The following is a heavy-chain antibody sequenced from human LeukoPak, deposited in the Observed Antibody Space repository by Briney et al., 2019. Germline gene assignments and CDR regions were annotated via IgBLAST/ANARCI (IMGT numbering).Heavy chain of an antibody. CDR1: GFSFTFYS. V-gene: IGHV3-21*01. CDR2: ISSSSYI. Sequence: GGSLRLSCAASGFSFTFYSMNWVRQAPGKGLEWVSSISSSSYIYYADSVEGRFTISRDNAKNSLYLQMNSLRAEDTAVYYCARDSPNEGILWWSIDYWGQGTLVTVSS. J-gene: IGHJ4*02. CDR3: ARDSPNEGILWWSIDY. D-gene: IGHD2-21*01.